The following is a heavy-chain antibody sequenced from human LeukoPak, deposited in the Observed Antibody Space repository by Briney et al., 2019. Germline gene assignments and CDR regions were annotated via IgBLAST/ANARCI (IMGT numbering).Heavy chain of an antibody. V-gene: IGHV3-66*01. Sequence: GGSLRLSCAASGFTFSSYAMSWVRQAPGKGLEWVSVIYSGGSTYYADSVKGRFTISRDNSKNTLYLQMNSLRAEDTAAYYCARVRSSSRDFDYWGQGTLVTVSS. CDR1: GFTFSSYA. CDR3: ARVRSSSRDFDY. J-gene: IGHJ4*02. CDR2: IYSGGST. D-gene: IGHD6-13*01.